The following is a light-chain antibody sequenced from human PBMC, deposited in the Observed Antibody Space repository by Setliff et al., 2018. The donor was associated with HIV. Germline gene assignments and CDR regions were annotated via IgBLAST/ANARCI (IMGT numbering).Light chain of an antibody. V-gene: IGLV6-57*01. CDR2: EDN. CDR3: QSYDSSNWV. J-gene: IGLJ3*02. Sequence: NFMLTQPHSVSAPPGKTVTISCTRSSGSIASNYVQWYQQRPGSSPTIVIYEDNQRPSGVPDRFSGSIDRSTNSASLTIXXLKTEDEADYYCQSYDSSNWVFGGGTQLTVL. CDR1: SGSIASNY.